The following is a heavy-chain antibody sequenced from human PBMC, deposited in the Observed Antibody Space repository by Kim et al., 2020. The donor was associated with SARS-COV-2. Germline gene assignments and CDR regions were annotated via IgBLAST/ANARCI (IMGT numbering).Heavy chain of an antibody. V-gene: IGHV1-69*13. J-gene: IGHJ3*02. D-gene: IGHD5-12*01. CDR1: GGTFSSYA. CDR2: IIPIFGTA. CDR3: AREDMEMATIRWFAFDI. Sequence: SVKVSCKASGGTFSSYAISWVRQAPGQGLEWMGGIIPIFGTANYAQKFQGRVTITADESTSTAYMELSSLRSEDTAVYYCAREDMEMATIRWFAFDIWGQGTMVTVSS.